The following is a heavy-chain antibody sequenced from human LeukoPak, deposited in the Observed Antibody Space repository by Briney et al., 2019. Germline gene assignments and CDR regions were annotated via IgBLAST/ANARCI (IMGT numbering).Heavy chain of an antibody. CDR2: ISGSGGST. Sequence: SGGSLRLSCAASGFTFSSYAMSWVRQAPGKGLEWVSAISGSGGSTYHADSVKGRFTISRDNSKNTLYLQMNSLRADDTAVYYCAKGDSDYSNYNGWENWFDPWGQGTLVTVSS. D-gene: IGHD4-11*01. J-gene: IGHJ5*02. CDR3: AKGDSDYSNYNGWENWFDP. CDR1: GFTFSSYA. V-gene: IGHV3-23*01.